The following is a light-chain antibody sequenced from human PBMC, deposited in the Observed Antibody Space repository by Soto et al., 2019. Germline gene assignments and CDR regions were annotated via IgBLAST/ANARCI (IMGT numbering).Light chain of an antibody. CDR2: DAS. CDR3: QQYQSCLLLT. V-gene: IGKV1-5*01. J-gene: IGKJ4*01. Sequence: IQMSLYPSYLSAYVGDRVTMTCRASQSISFWLAWFQQKPGKAPKLLIYDASSLESGVPSRFSGSGSGTEFTLTIRSLQPDDFAAYYCQQYQSCLLLTFGGGTKVDIK. CDR1: QSISFW.